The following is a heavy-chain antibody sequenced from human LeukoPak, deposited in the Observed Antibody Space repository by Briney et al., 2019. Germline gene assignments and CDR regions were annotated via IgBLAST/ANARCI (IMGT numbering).Heavy chain of an antibody. D-gene: IGHD3-10*01. V-gene: IGHV3-23*01. Sequence: GGSLRLSCAASGFTFSKSLMAWVRQTPGTGLELVSSIATTGTATRYVDSVKGRFTISRDNSKNTLYLQMNNLRAEDTALYFCAKAAYFGPGTYYFDSWGQGALVTVSS. CDR3: AKAAYFGPGTYYFDS. CDR2: IATTGTAT. J-gene: IGHJ4*02. CDR1: GFTFSKSL.